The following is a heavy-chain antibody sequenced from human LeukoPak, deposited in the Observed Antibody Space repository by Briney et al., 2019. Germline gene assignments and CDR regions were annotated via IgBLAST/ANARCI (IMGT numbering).Heavy chain of an antibody. CDR2: INSDGSST. CDR1: GFTFSTYW. Sequence: GGSLRLSCAASGFTFSTYWMHWVRQAPGKGLMWVSRINSDGSSTTYADSMKGRFTISRDNAKNTLYLQMNSLRAEDTAVYYCARVLAVAGTGAFDMWGQGTMVTVSS. D-gene: IGHD6-19*01. J-gene: IGHJ3*02. V-gene: IGHV3-74*01. CDR3: ARVLAVAGTGAFDM.